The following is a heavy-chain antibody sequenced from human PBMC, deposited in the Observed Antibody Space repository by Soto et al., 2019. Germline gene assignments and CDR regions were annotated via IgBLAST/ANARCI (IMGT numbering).Heavy chain of an antibody. D-gene: IGHD1-1*01. V-gene: IGHV3-53*01. J-gene: IGHJ3*01. CDR3: ARPSWNNERAFDL. CDR1: GFADY. CDR2: IFGGGRM. Sequence: SGGSLRLSCATSGFADYLIWVRQAPGKGLECVSGIFGGGRMYYADSVKGRFITSKDNSNNMVYLQMNSLRAEDTAIYYCARPSWNNERAFDLWGRGTAVTVSS.